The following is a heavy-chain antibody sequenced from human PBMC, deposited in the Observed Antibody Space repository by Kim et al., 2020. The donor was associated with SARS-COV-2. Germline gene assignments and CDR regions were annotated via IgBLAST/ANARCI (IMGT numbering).Heavy chain of an antibody. CDR3: ARVAVVPAAIWSYYYYMDV. CDR2: ISSSGSTI. Sequence: GGSLRLSCAASGFTFSDYYMSWIRQAPGNGLEWVSYISSSGSTIYYADSVKGRFTISRDNAKNSLYLQMNSLRAEDTAVYYCARVAVVPAAIWSYYYYMDVWGKGTTVTVSS. J-gene: IGHJ6*03. V-gene: IGHV3-11*01. D-gene: IGHD2-2*02. CDR1: GFTFSDYY.